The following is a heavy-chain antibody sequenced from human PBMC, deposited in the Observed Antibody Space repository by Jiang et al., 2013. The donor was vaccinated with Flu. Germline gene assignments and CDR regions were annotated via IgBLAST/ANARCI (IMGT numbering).Heavy chain of an antibody. J-gene: IGHJ4*02. Sequence: TTQTLTLTCTFSGFSLSTSGMCVSWIRQPPGKALEWLALVYWDDEKRYSPSLNNRLTIAKDTSKNQVVLTVTNMDPVDTATYFCAQRTTKGTDYFDSWGQGTLVTVSS. V-gene: IGHV2-5*08. D-gene: IGHD4-11*01. CDR2: VYWDDEK. CDR3: AQRTTKGTDYFDS. CDR1: GFSLSTSGMC.